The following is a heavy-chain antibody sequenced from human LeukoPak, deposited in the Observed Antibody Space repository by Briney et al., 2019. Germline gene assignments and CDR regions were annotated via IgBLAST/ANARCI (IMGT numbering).Heavy chain of an antibody. CDR1: GLTFDHYV. D-gene: IGHD1-1*01. V-gene: IGHV3-43*02. CDR2: ISGDGGST. J-gene: IGHJ3*02. Sequence: GGSLRLSCAASGLTFDHYVMHWVRQAPGKGLEWVSLISGDGGSTYYADSVKGRLTISRDNSKNSLYLQMNSPTTEDTALYFCAKGTTMYAFDIWGQGTMVTVSS. CDR3: AKGTTMYAFDI.